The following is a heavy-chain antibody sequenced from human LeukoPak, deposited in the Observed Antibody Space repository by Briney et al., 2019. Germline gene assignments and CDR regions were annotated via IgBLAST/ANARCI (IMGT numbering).Heavy chain of an antibody. J-gene: IGHJ4*02. Sequence: ASVKVSCKASGYTFTTYGISWVRQAPGQGLEWMGWISAYNGDTDYAQKFQGRVTMTTDTSTSTAYMELRSLRSDDTAVYYCARGWDGRYVSFWGQGTLVTVSS. CDR1: GYTFTTYG. CDR2: ISAYNGDT. V-gene: IGHV1-18*01. D-gene: IGHD3-16*01. CDR3: ARGWDGRYVSF.